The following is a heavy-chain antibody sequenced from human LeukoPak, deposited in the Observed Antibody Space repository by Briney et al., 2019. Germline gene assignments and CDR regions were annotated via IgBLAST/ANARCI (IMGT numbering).Heavy chain of an antibody. CDR2: INPNGGST. J-gene: IGHJ5*02. V-gene: IGHV1-46*01. CDR3: GRVHNWFDP. Sequence: ASVKVSCKASGYTFTSYYMHWVRQAPGQGLEWMGIINPNGGSTSYAQKFQGRVTITRDTSTSTVSMELSSLRSEDTAVYYCGRVHNWFDPWGKGTLVTVSS. CDR1: GYTFTSYY.